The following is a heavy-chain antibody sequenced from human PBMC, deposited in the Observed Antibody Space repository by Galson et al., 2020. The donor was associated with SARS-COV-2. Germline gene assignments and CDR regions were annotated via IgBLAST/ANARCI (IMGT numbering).Heavy chain of an antibody. Sequence: SGPPLLNPTHTLTLTCTSSWFSLSTRALCVSWIRQPPGKPLEWPARIPWDDDKYYSTPLTTRHTISKDTSKNQVVLTMTNMDPVDPATYYCARTAYYYDSSGYYTPVTAAYFDYWGQGTLVTVSS. D-gene: IGHD3-22*01. J-gene: IGHJ4*02. V-gene: IGHV2-70*11. CDR1: WFSLSTRALC. CDR2: IPWDDDK. CDR3: ARTAYYYDSSGYYTPVTAAYFDY.